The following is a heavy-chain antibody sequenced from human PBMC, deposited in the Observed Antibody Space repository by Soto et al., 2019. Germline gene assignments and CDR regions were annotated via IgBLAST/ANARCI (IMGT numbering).Heavy chain of an antibody. Sequence: PGGSLRLSCAGSGFFFTTYPMKWVRQAPGKGLEWVSSITNSGGAKSYADSVKGRFTISRDNSKNSLYLQMNSPRAEDTAVYYCARGAVVPAVPYNWFDPWGQGTLVTVSS. J-gene: IGHJ5*02. CDR2: ITNSGGAK. D-gene: IGHD2-2*01. V-gene: IGHV3-23*01. CDR3: ARGAVVPAVPYNWFDP. CDR1: GFFFTTYP.